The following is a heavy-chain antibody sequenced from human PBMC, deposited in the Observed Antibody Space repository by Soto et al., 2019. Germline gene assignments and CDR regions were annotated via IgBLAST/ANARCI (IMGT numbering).Heavy chain of an antibody. V-gene: IGHV3-11*06. CDR3: ARGGDSSSSVDYYGMDV. Sequence: PGGSLRLSCAASGFTFSDYYMSWIRQAPGKGLEWVSYISSSSSYTNYADSVKGRFTISRDNAKNSLYLQMNSLRAEDTAVYYCARGGDSSSSVDYYGMDVWGQGTTVTVSS. J-gene: IGHJ6*02. CDR1: GFTFSDYY. D-gene: IGHD6-13*01. CDR2: ISSSSSYT.